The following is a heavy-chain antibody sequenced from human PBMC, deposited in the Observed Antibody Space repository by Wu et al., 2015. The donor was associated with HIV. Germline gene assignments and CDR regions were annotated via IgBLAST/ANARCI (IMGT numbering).Heavy chain of an antibody. CDR3: ARVFAVTVGDMRGMDV. CDR1: GYTFTSYY. V-gene: IGHV1-46*01. Sequence: QVQLVQSGAEVKKPGASVKVSCKASGYTFTSYYMHWVRQAPGQGLEWMGIINPSGGSTSYAQKFQGRVTMTRDTSTSTVYMELSSLRSEDTAVYYCARVFAVTVGDMRGMDVWGQGTTVTVSS. CDR2: INPSGGST. J-gene: IGHJ6*02. D-gene: IGHD4-17*01.